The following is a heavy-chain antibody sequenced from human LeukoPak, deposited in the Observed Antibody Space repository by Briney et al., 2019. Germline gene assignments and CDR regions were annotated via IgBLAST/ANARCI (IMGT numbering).Heavy chain of an antibody. CDR3: VKDFGSSWWMDYFDY. J-gene: IGHJ4*02. CDR1: GFTFSSYG. CDR2: ISYDGSNK. D-gene: IGHD6-13*01. Sequence: PGGSLRLSCAASGFTFSSYGMHWVRQAPGKGLEWVAVISYDGSNKYYADSVKGRFTISRDNSKNTLYLQMNSLRAEDTAVYYCVKDFGSSWWMDYFDYWGQGTLVTVSS. V-gene: IGHV3-30*18.